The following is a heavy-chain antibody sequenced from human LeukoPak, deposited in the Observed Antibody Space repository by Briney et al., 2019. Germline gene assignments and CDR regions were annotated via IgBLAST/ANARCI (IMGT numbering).Heavy chain of an antibody. Sequence: PSETLSLTCTVSGGSISSSSYYWGWIRQPPGKGLEWIGSIYYSGSTYYNPSLKSRVTISVDTSKNQFSLKLSSVTAADTAVYYCARPPKYNWNLFDYWGQGTLVTVSS. D-gene: IGHD1-20*01. J-gene: IGHJ4*02. CDR2: IYYSGST. V-gene: IGHV4-39*01. CDR1: GGSISSSSYY. CDR3: ARPPKYNWNLFDY.